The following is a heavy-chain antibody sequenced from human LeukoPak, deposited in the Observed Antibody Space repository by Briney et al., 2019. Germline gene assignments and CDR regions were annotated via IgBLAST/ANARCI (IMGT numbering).Heavy chain of an antibody. J-gene: IGHJ4*02. CDR1: GGSISSSSYY. CDR2: IYYSGNT. Sequence: SETLSLTCTVSGGSISSSSYYWGWIRQPPGKGLEWIGSIYYSGNTYYNASLKSQVSISIDTSKNQFSLRLTSVTAADTAVYYCARQTGSGLFILPGGQGTLVTVSS. CDR3: ARQTGSGLFILP. V-gene: IGHV4-39*01. D-gene: IGHD3/OR15-3a*01.